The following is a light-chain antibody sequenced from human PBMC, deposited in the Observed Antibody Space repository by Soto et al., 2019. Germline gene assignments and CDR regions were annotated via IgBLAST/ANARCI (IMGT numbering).Light chain of an antibody. CDR3: QQYGTSRPWT. CDR1: PSFSSYY. J-gene: IGKJ1*01. Sequence: EIVLTQSPGTLSLSPGERATLSCRASPSFSSYYLAWYQHKPGQAPRLLIHAASNRATGIPDRFSGSGSGTDFTLTISRLEPEDFAVYYCQQYGTSRPWTFGQGTKVEIK. V-gene: IGKV3-20*01. CDR2: AAS.